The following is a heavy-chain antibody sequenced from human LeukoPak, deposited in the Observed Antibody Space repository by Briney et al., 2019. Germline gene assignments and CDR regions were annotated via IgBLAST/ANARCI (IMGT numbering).Heavy chain of an antibody. CDR1: GFTFSSYS. D-gene: IGHD4-17*01. CDR2: ISYDGSNK. J-gene: IGHJ6*02. V-gene: IGHV3-30-3*01. Sequence: GKSLRLSCAASGFTFSSYSTHWVRQAPGKGLEWVAVISYDGSNKYYAGSVKGRFTIYRDNSKNTLYLQMTSLRAEYTPVYYCARDHQTSGDYRTTVYYHRMNVWGQGTMVTVSS. CDR3: ARDHQTSGDYRTTVYYHRMNV.